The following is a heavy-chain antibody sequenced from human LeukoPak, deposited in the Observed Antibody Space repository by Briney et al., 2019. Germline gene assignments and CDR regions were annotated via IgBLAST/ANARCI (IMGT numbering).Heavy chain of an antibody. V-gene: IGHV1-18*01. CDR1: GYTFTSYG. J-gene: IGHJ3*02. CDR2: ISAYNGNT. CDR3: ARVRDGYYDSSGYPNAFDI. Sequence: ASVKVSCKASGYTFTSYGISWVRQAPGQGLEWMGWISAYNGNTNYAQKLQGRVTMTTDTSTSTAYMELRSLRSDDTAVYYCARVRDGYYDSSGYPNAFDIWGQGTMVTVSS. D-gene: IGHD3-22*01.